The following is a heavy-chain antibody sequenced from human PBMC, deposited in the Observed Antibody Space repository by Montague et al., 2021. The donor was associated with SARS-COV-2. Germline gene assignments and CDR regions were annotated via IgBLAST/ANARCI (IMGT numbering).Heavy chain of an antibody. D-gene: IGHD2-21*02. CDR1: GFTFSRYR. V-gene: IGHV3-74*03. CDR3: TRSGDGVYYGMDV. J-gene: IGHJ6*02. Sequence: SLRLSCAASGFTFSRYRMHWVRQVPGKGLLWVSRINIDGSRTTYADSVKGRFTISRDNAKNALFLQMNGLGADDTAVYYCTRSGDGVYYGMDVWGQGTTVTVSS. CDR2: INIDGSRT.